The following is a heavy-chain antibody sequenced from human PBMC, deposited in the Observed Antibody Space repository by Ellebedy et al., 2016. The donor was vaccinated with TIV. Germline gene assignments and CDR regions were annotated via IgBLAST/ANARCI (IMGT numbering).Heavy chain of an antibody. CDR3: AKKFDIPMVRGPLDY. D-gene: IGHD3-10*01. V-gene: IGHV3-23*01. CDR1: GFTFSSYA. CDR2: ISGSGLST. Sequence: GESLKISCAASGFTFSSYAMYWVRQAPGKGLEWVSAISGSGLSTYYADSVKGRFTISRDNSKNTLYLQMNSLRAEDTAVYYCAKKFDIPMVRGPLDYWGQGTLVTVSS. J-gene: IGHJ4*02.